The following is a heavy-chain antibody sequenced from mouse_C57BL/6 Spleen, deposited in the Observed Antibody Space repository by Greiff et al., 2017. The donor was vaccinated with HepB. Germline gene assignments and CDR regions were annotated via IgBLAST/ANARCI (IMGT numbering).Heavy chain of an antibody. Sequence: VQLQQSGPELVKPGASVKISCKASGYSFTGYYMNWVKQSPEKSLEWIGEINPSTGGTTYNQKFKAKATLTVDKSSSTAYMQLKSLTSEDSAVYYCARYRGSSYWYFDVWGTGTTVTVSS. CDR1: GYSFTGYY. J-gene: IGHJ1*03. CDR2: INPSTGGT. CDR3: ARYRGSSYWYFDV. D-gene: IGHD1-1*01. V-gene: IGHV1-42*01.